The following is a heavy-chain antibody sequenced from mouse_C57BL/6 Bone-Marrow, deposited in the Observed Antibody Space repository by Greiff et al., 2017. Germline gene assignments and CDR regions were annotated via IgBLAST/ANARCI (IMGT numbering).Heavy chain of an antibody. CDR3: AREDDGYYVYFDY. CDR2: IYPYNGVS. Sequence: VQLQQSGPELVKPGASVKISCKASGYSFTGYYLHWVQQSHGNILDWIGYIYPYNGVSSYNQQLKGKATLTVDKSSSTAYMELRSLTSEDSAVYYCAREDDGYYVYFDYWGQGTTLTVSS. V-gene: IGHV1-31*01. D-gene: IGHD2-3*01. J-gene: IGHJ2*01. CDR1: GYSFTGYY.